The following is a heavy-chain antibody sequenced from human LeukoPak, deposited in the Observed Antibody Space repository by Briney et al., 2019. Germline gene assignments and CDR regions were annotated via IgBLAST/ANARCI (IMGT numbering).Heavy chain of an antibody. J-gene: IGHJ4*02. Sequence: WASVKVSCKASGYTFTSYGISWVRQAPGQGLEWMGWISAYNGNTNYAQKLQGRVTMTTDTSTSTAYMELRSLRSDDTAVYYCARTTVTTWASYFDYWGQGTLVTVSS. D-gene: IGHD4-17*01. CDR1: GYTFTSYG. CDR2: ISAYNGNT. CDR3: ARTTVTTWASYFDY. V-gene: IGHV1-18*01.